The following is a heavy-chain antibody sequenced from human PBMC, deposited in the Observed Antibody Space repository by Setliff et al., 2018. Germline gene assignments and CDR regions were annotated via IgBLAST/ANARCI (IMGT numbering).Heavy chain of an antibody. CDR1: GFTFSTYR. J-gene: IGHJ4*02. Sequence: AASGFTFSTYRMHWVRQAPGKGLEWVAVIWDDGGNKYHADSVKGRFTISRDNSKNTLYLQMNSLRPEDTAVYYCARTCSGSGCYAGLESWGQGTPVTVSS. CDR2: IWDDGGNK. D-gene: IGHD2-15*01. V-gene: IGHV3-33*08. CDR3: ARTCSGSGCYAGLES.